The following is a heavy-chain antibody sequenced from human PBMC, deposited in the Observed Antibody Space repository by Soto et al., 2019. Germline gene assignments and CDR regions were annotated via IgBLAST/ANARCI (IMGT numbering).Heavy chain of an antibody. CDR3: VRATCGSDSSGYTRCLDY. J-gene: IGHJ4*02. CDR2: SRDKPQGYST. V-gene: IGHV3-72*01. D-gene: IGHD3-22*01. Sequence: EVQLVESGGGLVQPGGSLRLSCAGSGFTLSDHYIDWVRQAPGKGLEWVGSSRDKPQGYSTAYAASVKGRFTTSRDESKNSAYLQMNSLKAEDTAVYYCVRATCGSDSSGYTRCLDYWGQGTLVTVSS. CDR1: GFTLSDHY.